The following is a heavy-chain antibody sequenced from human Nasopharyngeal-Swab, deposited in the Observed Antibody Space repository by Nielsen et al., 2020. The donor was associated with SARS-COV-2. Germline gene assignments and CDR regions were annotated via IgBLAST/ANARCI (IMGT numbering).Heavy chain of an antibody. J-gene: IGHJ5*02. CDR2: INHSGST. V-gene: IGHV4-34*01. CDR3: ARDLSRSSPFWFDP. Sequence: GSLRLSCAVYGGSFSGYYWSWIRPPPGKGLEWIGEINHSGSTNYNPSLKSRLTISVDTSKNQFSLKLSSVTAADTAVYYCARDLSRSSPFWFDPWGQGTLVTVSS. D-gene: IGHD6-6*01. CDR1: GGSFSGYY.